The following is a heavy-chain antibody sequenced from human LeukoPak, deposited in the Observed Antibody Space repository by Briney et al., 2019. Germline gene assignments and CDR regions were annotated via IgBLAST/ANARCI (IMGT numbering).Heavy chain of an antibody. CDR1: GFTFSSYS. D-gene: IGHD5-18*01. Sequence: GGSLRLSCAASGFTFSSYSMNWVRQAPGKGLEWVSSISSSSSYIYYADSVKGRFTISRDNAKNSLYLQMNSLRAEDTAVYYCARARGYSYGYRLDYWGQGTLVTVSS. CDR3: ARARGYSYGYRLDY. CDR2: ISSSSSYI. V-gene: IGHV3-21*01. J-gene: IGHJ4*02.